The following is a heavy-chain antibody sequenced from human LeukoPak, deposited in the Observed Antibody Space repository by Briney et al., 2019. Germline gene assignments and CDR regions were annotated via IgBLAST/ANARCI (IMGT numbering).Heavy chain of an antibody. D-gene: IGHD4-17*01. CDR1: GFTFSSYG. J-gene: IGHJ4*02. CDR2: IRGDEGDK. V-gene: IGHV3-7*03. CDR3: ARDVGGALDY. Sequence: PGGSLRLSCAASGFTFSSYGMHWVRQAPGKGLEWVSNIRGDEGDKNSVDSVKGRFTISRDNAKKSLYLQMNSLRVEDTAVYYCARDVGGALDYWGQGTLVTVSS.